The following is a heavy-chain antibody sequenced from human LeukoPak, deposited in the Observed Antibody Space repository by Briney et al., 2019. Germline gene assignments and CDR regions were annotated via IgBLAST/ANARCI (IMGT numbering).Heavy chain of an antibody. CDR1: GFTFSSYG. D-gene: IGHD1-20*01. CDR3: AKDPYNWNYLDV. CDR2: IRYDGSNK. J-gene: IGHJ6*03. V-gene: IGHV3-30*02. Sequence: PGESLRLSCAASGFTFSSYGMHWVRQAPGKGLEWVAFIRYDGSNKYYADSVKGRFTISRDNSKNTLYLQMNSLRAEDTAVYYCAKDPYNWNYLDVWGKGTTVTVSS.